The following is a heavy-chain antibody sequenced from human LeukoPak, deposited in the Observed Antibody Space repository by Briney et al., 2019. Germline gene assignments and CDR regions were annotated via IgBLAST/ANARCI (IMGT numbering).Heavy chain of an antibody. J-gene: IGHJ5*02. Sequence: GGSLRLSCAASGFTFSDYYMNWIRQAPGRGLEWLSYISSTGSAMYYADSVKGRFTISRDNAKNSLYLQMNSPRAEDTAVYYCASDSSGYFGPWGQGTLVTVSS. V-gene: IGHV3-11*01. CDR2: ISSTGSAM. D-gene: IGHD3-22*01. CDR1: GFTFSDYY. CDR3: ASDSSGYFGP.